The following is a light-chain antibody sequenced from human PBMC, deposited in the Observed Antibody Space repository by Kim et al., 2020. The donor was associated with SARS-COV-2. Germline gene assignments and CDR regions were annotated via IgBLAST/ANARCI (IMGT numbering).Light chain of an antibody. CDR1: NIGSKS. J-gene: IGLJ3*02. Sequence: SYELTQPPSVSVAPGKTARITCGGNNIGSKSVHWYQQKPGQAPVLVIYYDSDRPSGIPERFSGSNSGNTATLTISRVEAGDEADYYFLVWDSSSDHWVFG. CDR3: LVWDSSSDHWV. CDR2: YDS. V-gene: IGLV3-21*04.